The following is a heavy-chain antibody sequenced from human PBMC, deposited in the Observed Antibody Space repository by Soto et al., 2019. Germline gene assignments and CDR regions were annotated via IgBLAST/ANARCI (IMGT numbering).Heavy chain of an antibody. V-gene: IGHV3-7*01. J-gene: IGHJ6*02. CDR3: AREGITMVRGAVYYYYGMDV. CDR1: GFTFSSYW. D-gene: IGHD3-10*01. Sequence: EVQLVESGGGLVQPGGSLRLSCAASGFTFSSYWMSWVRQAPGKGLEWVANIKQDGSEKYYVDSVKGRFTISRDNAENSLYLQMNSLRAEDTAVYYCAREGITMVRGAVYYYYGMDVWGQGTTVTVSS. CDR2: IKQDGSEK.